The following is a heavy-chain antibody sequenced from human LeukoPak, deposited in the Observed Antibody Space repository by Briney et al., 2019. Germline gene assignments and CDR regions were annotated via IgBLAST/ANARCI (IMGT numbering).Heavy chain of an antibody. J-gene: IGHJ6*04. Sequence: GGSLRLSCAASGFTVSSNYVSWVRQAPGKGLEWVSVIYSGGSTYYADSVKGRFTISRDSSKNTLYLQMNSLRAEDTAVYYCARDGPRVGMDVWGKGTTVTVSS. V-gene: IGHV3-53*01. CDR3: ARDGPRVGMDV. CDR1: GFTVSSNY. CDR2: IYSGGST.